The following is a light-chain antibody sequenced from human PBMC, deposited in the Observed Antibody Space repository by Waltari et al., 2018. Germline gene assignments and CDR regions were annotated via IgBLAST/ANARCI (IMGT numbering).Light chain of an antibody. V-gene: IGKV1-13*02. CDR3: QQYHTLPFT. CDR1: QAINTF. CDR2: YAS. J-gene: IGKJ3*01. Sequence: IQMTQTPSPLSASVGYKVTITCRASQAINTFLNWYQHRPGKAPKLLIHYASRLESGVPSSFSGSGSGTDFTLTISSLQPEDFATYYCQQYHTLPFTFGPGTKLDIK.